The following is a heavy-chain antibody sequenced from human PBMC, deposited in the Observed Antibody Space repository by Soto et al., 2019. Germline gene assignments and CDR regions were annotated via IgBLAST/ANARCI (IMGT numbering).Heavy chain of an antibody. Sequence: EVQLVESGGGLVQPGGSLRLSCAASGFTVSSNYMSWVRQAPGKGLEWVSVIYSGGGTYYADSVKGRFTISRHNSKNTPYLQMNSLRADDTAAYYCARSPLLPPVFDCWGQGTLVTVSS. D-gene: IGHD2-2*01. CDR1: GFTVSSNY. CDR3: ARSPLLPPVFDC. V-gene: IGHV3-53*04. J-gene: IGHJ4*02. CDR2: IYSGGGT.